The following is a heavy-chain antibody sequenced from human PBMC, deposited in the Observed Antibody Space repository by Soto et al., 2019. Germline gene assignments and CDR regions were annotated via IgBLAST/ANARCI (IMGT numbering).Heavy chain of an antibody. CDR2: MNPNSGNT. V-gene: IGHV1-8*01. J-gene: IGHJ6*02. Sequence: ASLKVSCKASGYTFTSYEINWVRQATGQGLEWMGWMNPNSGNTGYAQKFQGRVTMTRNTSISTAYMELSSLRSEDTAVYYCAREVLLVPAANYYYYGMDVWGQGTTVTVSS. CDR1: GYTFTSYE. CDR3: AREVLLVPAANYYYYGMDV. D-gene: IGHD2-2*01.